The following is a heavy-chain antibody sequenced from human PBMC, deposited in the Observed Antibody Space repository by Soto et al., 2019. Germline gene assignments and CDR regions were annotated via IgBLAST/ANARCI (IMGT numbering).Heavy chain of an antibody. V-gene: IGHV3-30-3*01. Sequence: QVQLVESGGGVVQPGRSLRLSCAASGFTFSSYAMHWVRQAPGKGLEWVAVISYDGSNKYYADSVKGRCTIFRDNSNNTLYLQTNSLRAEDLTVYYCERSSSGWYNDAFDIWGQGTMVTVSS. CDR2: ISYDGSNK. J-gene: IGHJ3*02. CDR1: GFTFSSYA. CDR3: ERSSSGWYNDAFDI. D-gene: IGHD6-19*01.